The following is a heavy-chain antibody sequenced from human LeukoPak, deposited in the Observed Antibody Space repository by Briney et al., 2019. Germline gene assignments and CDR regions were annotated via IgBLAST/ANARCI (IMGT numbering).Heavy chain of an antibody. CDR1: GGSISSGTYY. D-gene: IGHD5-24*01. J-gene: IGHJ4*02. V-gene: IGHV4-61*02. CDR2: FYTSGST. Sequence: SETLSLTCTVSGGSISSGTYYWSWIRQPAGKGLEWIGRFYTSGSTNYNPSLKSRVTISVDTSKNQFSLKLSSVIAADTAVYYCARGRDGYNFLNRGEYYYFDYWGQGTLVTVSS. CDR3: ARGRDGYNFLNRGEYYYFDY.